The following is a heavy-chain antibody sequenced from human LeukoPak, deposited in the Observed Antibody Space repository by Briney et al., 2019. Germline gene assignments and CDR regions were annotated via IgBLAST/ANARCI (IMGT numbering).Heavy chain of an antibody. D-gene: IGHD6-13*01. CDR2: IYYSGST. CDR1: GGSISSSSYY. CDR3: ARAYSSSWYRYYYYYYYMDV. V-gene: IGHV4-39*07. Sequence: SETLSLTCTVSGGSISSSSYYWGWIRQPPGKGLEWIGSIYYSGSTYYNPSLKSRVTISVDTSKNQFSLKLSSETAADTAVYYCARAYSSSWYRYYYYYYYMDVWGKGTTVTVSS. J-gene: IGHJ6*03.